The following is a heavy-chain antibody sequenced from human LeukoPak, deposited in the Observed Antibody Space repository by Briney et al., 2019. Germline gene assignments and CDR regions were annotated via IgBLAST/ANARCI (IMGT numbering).Heavy chain of an antibody. D-gene: IGHD3-3*01. CDR3: AKATVLRFLEWLLPPDY. J-gene: IGHJ4*02. V-gene: IGHV3-23*01. CDR2: ISGSGGTT. CDR1: GFTFSNYA. Sequence: GGSLRLSCAASGFTFSNYAMSWVRQAPGKGLEWVSGISGSGGTTYYADSVKGRFTISRDNSKNTLYLQMNSLRAEDTAVYYCAKATVLRFLEWLLPPDYWGQETLVTVSS.